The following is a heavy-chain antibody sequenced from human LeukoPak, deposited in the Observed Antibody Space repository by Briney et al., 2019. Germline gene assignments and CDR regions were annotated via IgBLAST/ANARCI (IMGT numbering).Heavy chain of an antibody. D-gene: IGHD2-15*01. CDR3: ARQIISGCSGGSCLRPSDY. Sequence: SQTLPLTCTVSGGSISSGSYYWSWIRQPAGKGLEWIGRIYTSGSTNYNPSLKSRVTISVDTSKNQFSLKLSSVTAADTAVYYCARQIISGCSGGSCLRPSDYWGQGALVTVSS. J-gene: IGHJ4*02. CDR1: GGSISSGSYY. V-gene: IGHV4-61*02. CDR2: IYTSGST.